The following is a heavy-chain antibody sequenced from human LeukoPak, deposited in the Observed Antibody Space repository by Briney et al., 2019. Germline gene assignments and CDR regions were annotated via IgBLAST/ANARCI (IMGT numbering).Heavy chain of an antibody. Sequence: PGGSLRLSCAASGFTFSSYAMSWVRQAPGKGLEWVSSISSSSSYIYYADSVKGRFTISRDNAKNSLYLQMSSLRAEDTAVYYCAREAAVVVPAAIPTDRYFDYWGQGTLVTVSS. D-gene: IGHD2-2*01. CDR1: GFTFSSYA. J-gene: IGHJ4*02. CDR2: ISSSSSYI. V-gene: IGHV3-21*01. CDR3: AREAAVVVPAAIPTDRYFDY.